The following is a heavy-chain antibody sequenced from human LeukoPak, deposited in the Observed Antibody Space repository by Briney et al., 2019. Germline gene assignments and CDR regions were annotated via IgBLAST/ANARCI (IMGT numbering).Heavy chain of an antibody. D-gene: IGHD3-22*01. CDR1: GFTFSSYA. Sequence: PGGSLRLSCAASGFTFSSYAMHWVRQAPGKGLEWVAVISYDGSNKYYADSVKGRFTISRDNSKNTLYLQMNSLRAEDTAVYYCEALLTYYYDSSGYEAPVDYWGQGTLVTVSS. CDR2: ISYDGSNK. V-gene: IGHV3-30-3*01. CDR3: EALLTYYYDSSGYEAPVDY. J-gene: IGHJ4*02.